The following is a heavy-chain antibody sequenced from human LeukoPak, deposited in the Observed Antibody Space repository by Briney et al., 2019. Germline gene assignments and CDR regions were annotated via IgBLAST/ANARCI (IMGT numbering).Heavy chain of an antibody. CDR2: IYYSGTT. J-gene: IGHJ4*02. CDR1: GGSIRSTSYY. Sequence: PSETLSLTCTVSGGSIRSTSYYWGWIRQPPGKGLEWIGSIYYSGTTYYNPSLKSRLTISVDTSKNQSSLNLRSMTAADTAVYYCATPAGPYGDYDYWGQGTLVTVSS. V-gene: IGHV4-39*01. CDR3: ATPAGPYGDYDY. D-gene: IGHD4-17*01.